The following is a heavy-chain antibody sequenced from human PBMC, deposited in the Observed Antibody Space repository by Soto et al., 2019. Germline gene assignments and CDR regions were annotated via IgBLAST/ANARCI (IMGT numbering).Heavy chain of an antibody. V-gene: IGHV3-21*01. CDR3: ARDDTPDFDY. CDR1: GFTFSSYS. J-gene: IGHJ4*02. Sequence: PGGSLRLSCAASGFTFSSYSMNWVRQAPGKGLEWVSSISSSSGYIYYADSVKGRFTISRDNAKNSLYLQMNSLRAEDTAVYYCARDDTPDFDYWGQGTLVTVSS. CDR2: ISSSSGYI. D-gene: IGHD2-2*02.